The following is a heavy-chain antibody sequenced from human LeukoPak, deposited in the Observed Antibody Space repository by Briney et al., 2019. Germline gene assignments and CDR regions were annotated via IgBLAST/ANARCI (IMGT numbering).Heavy chain of an antibody. D-gene: IGHD6-13*01. V-gene: IGHV5-51*01. CDR1: GSTFPYYW. J-gene: IGHJ4*02. Sequence: GESLKISCKGSGSTFPYYWIAWVRQMPGKGLEWMGIIYPDDSATRYSPSFQGLVTISADKSITTAYLQWSSLKASDTAMYYCARLRSSSWYTVDYWGQGTLVTVSS. CDR3: ARLRSSSWYTVDY. CDR2: IYPDDSAT.